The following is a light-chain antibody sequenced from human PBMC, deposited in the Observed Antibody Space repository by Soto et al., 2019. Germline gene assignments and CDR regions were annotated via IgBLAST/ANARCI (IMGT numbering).Light chain of an antibody. V-gene: IGKV3-15*01. CDR2: GAS. CDR3: QQYNDWPLT. Sequence: EIVMTQSPVTLSMSPGGRATLSCRASQSVGSNLAWYQQQPGQAPRLLIYGASTRATDIPVRFSGSGSGTEFTLTVSSLQSEDFAVYYCQQYNDWPLTFGPGTKVDF. CDR1: QSVGSN. J-gene: IGKJ3*01.